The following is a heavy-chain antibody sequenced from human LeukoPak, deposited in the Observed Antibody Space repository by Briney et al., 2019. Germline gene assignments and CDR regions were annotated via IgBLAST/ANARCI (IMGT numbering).Heavy chain of an antibody. CDR2: ISSSSSYI. Sequence: PGGSLRLSCAASGFTFSSYSMNWVRQAPGKGLEWVSSISSSSSYIYYADSVKGRFTISSDNAKNSLYLQMNSLRAEDTAVYYCAREEWQQLAFDYWGQGTLVTVSS. J-gene: IGHJ4*02. CDR3: AREEWQQLAFDY. V-gene: IGHV3-21*01. D-gene: IGHD6-13*01. CDR1: GFTFSSYS.